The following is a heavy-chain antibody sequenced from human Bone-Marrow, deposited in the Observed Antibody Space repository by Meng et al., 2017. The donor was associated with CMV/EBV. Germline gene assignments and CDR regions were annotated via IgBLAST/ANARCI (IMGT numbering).Heavy chain of an antibody. CDR3: ARCPLSYPTGYHYGMDF. CDR1: GITFSSYE. Sequence: GGPLLMSCTASGITFSSYEMNWVRQAPGRGLEWVSYISSSGSTIYYADSVKGRFTISRDNAKNSLYLQMNSLRAEDTAVYYCARCPLSYPTGYHYGMDFWGQGTTVTVSS. D-gene: IGHD2-8*01. V-gene: IGHV3-48*03. J-gene: IGHJ6*02. CDR2: ISSSGSTI.